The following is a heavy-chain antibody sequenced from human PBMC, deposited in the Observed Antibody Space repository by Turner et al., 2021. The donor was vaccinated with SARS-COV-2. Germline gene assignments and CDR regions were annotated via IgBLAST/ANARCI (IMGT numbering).Heavy chain of an antibody. CDR2: ISYDGSNK. CDR3: AKEGLLVSLDY. J-gene: IGHJ4*02. D-gene: IGHD2-15*01. CDR1: GFTFSSHG. V-gene: IGHV3-30*18. Sequence: QVQLVESGGGVVQPGRSLRLSCAASGFTFSSHGMHWVRQAPGKGLEWVAVISYDGSNKYYADSVKGRFTISRDNSKNTLSLQMNSLRAEDTAVYYCAKEGLLVSLDYWGQGTPVTVSS.